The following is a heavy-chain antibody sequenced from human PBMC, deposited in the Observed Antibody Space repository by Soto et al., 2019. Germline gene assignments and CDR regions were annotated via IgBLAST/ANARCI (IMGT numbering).Heavy chain of an antibody. CDR3: AKAYGSGSYYYYYYYGMDV. Sequence: GGSLRLSCAASGFTFSSYSMNWVRQAPGKGLEWVSYISSSSTIYYADSVKGRFTISRDNAKNSLYLQMNSLRAEDTAVYYCAKAYGSGSYYYYYYYGMDVWGQGTTVTVSS. CDR1: GFTFSSYS. V-gene: IGHV3-48*01. CDR2: ISSSSTI. D-gene: IGHD3-10*01. J-gene: IGHJ6*02.